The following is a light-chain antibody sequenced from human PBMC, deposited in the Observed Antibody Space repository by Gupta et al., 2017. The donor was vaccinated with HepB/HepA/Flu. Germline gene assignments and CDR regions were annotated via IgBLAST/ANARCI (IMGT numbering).Light chain of an antibody. CDR3: SSYTSSSAGRV. Sequence: RPSGVSNRFSGSKSGNTASLTISGLQAEDEADYYCSSYTSSSAGRVFGTGTKVSVL. J-gene: IGLJ1*01. V-gene: IGLV2-14*02.